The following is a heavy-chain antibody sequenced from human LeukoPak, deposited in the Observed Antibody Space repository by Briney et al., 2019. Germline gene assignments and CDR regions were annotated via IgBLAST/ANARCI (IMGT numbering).Heavy chain of an antibody. D-gene: IGHD6-13*01. CDR1: GFTFSSYS. CDR3: ARDKAQLEVVDPRYYYYMDV. CDR2: ISSSSSYI. V-gene: IGHV3-21*04. Sequence: GGSLRLSCAASGFTFSSYSMNWVRQAPGKGLEWVSSISSSSSYIYYADSVKGRFTISRDNAKNSLYLQMNSLRAEDTAVYYCARDKAQLEVVDPRYYYYMDVWGKGTTVTISS. J-gene: IGHJ6*03.